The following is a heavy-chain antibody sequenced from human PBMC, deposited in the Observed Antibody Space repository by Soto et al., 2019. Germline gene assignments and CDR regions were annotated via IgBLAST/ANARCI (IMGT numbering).Heavy chain of an antibody. Sequence: QVQLVESGGGVVQPGRSLRLSCAASGFTFSSYGMHWVRQAPGKGLEWVAVIWYDGSNKYYADSVKGRFTISRDNSKNTLYLQMNSLRAEDTAVYYCAREGGSSSHFDYWGQGTLVTVSS. D-gene: IGHD6-6*01. CDR2: IWYDGSNK. J-gene: IGHJ4*02. CDR1: GFTFSSYG. CDR3: AREGGSSSHFDY. V-gene: IGHV3-33*01.